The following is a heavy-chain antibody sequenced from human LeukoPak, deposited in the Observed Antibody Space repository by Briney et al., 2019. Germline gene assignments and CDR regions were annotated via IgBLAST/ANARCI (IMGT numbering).Heavy chain of an antibody. CDR1: GYTFTGYY. J-gene: IGHJ5*02. CDR3: ASLDSSSWGFDP. V-gene: IGHV1-2*02. CDR2: INLNSGGT. Sequence: ASVKVSCKASGYTFTGYYMHWVRQAPGQGLEWMGWINLNSGGTNYAQKFQGRVTMTRDTSISTAYMELSRLRSDDTAVYYCASLDSSSWGFDPWGQGTLVTVSS. D-gene: IGHD6-13*01.